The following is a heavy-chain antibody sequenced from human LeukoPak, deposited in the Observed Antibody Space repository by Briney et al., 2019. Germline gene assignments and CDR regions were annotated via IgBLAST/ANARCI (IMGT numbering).Heavy chain of an antibody. J-gene: IGHJ4*02. Sequence: ASVKVSCKASGYTFTTYDINWVRQTTGQGLEWMGRMNPNTGNTGHAQKFQGRVTITRNTSTNTVYVELSSLRSEDTAIYYCARARYYFDSSAYFDYWGQGTLVTVSS. CDR3: ARARYYFDSSAYFDY. V-gene: IGHV1-8*03. CDR1: GYTFTTYD. D-gene: IGHD3-22*01. CDR2: MNPNTGNT.